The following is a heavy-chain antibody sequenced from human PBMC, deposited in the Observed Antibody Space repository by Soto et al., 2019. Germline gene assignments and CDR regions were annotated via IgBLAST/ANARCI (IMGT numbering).Heavy chain of an antibody. CDR2: ISYDGSNK. J-gene: IGHJ4*02. CDR1: GFTFSSYG. CDR3: ANMDIVEIIDY. V-gene: IGHV3-30*18. Sequence: GGSLRLSCAASGFTFSSYGMHWVRQAPGKGLEWVAVISYDGSNKYYADSVKGRFTISRDNSKNTLYLQMNSLRAEDTAVYYCANMDIVEIIDYWGQGTLVTVSS. D-gene: IGHD5-12*01.